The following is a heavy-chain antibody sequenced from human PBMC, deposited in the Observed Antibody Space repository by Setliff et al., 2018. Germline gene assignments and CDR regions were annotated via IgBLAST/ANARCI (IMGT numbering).Heavy chain of an antibody. CDR3: ASDIHNDYDYFDY. CDR1: GFTFSRSA. V-gene: IGHV3-73*01. Sequence: PGGSLRLSCAASGFTFSRSAIHWVRQASGKGLEWVGRVRSRINNFATAYDASVKGRFIISRDDSKNTAYLQMNSLKTEDTAVYYCASDIHNDYDYFDYWGQGIQVTISS. D-gene: IGHD4-17*01. J-gene: IGHJ4*02. CDR2: VRSRINNFAT.